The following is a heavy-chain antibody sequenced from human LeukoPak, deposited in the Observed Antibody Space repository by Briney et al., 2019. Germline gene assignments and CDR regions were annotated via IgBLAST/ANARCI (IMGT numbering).Heavy chain of an antibody. D-gene: IGHD5-18*01. CDR3: AKDMEYSYGWGGGYFDF. V-gene: IGHV3-30*18. Sequence: GRSLRLSCAASGFTFSSYGMHWVRQAPGKGREWVPVMSYDGSKKYYADSVKDRFTISRDNTKNTMYLQMNSLRAEDTAVYYCAKDMEYSYGWGGGYFDFWGQGTLVTVSS. CDR2: MSYDGSKK. CDR1: GFTFSSYG. J-gene: IGHJ4*02.